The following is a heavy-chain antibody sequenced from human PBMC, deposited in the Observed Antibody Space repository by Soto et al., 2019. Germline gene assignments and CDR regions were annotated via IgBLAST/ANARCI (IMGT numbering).Heavy chain of an antibody. CDR1: GGSVTSGSYY. Sequence: SETLSLTCNVSGGSVTSGSYYWSWIRQPPGKGLEWIGYIYYSGSTNYNPSLKSRVTISVDTSKNQFSLKLGSVTAADTAVYYCVRVVGAPYHYYYGMDVWGQETTVNGS. J-gene: IGHJ6*02. CDR2: IYYSGST. CDR3: VRVVGAPYHYYYGMDV. V-gene: IGHV4-61*01. D-gene: IGHD1-26*01.